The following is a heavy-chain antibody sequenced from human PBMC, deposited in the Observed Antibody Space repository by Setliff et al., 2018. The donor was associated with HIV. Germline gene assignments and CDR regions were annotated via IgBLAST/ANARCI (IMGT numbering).Heavy chain of an antibody. CDR3: ASPASGGSSGQYHY. CDR2: IYYSGST. V-gene: IGHV4-39*01. CDR1: GGSISSSSYY. Sequence: SETLSLTCTASGGSISSSSYYWVWIRQPPGKGLEWIGSIYYSGSTYYNPSLKSRVTISVDTSKNQFSLKLSSVTAADTAVYYCASPASGGSSGQYHYWGQGTLVTVSS. D-gene: IGHD6-19*01. J-gene: IGHJ4*02.